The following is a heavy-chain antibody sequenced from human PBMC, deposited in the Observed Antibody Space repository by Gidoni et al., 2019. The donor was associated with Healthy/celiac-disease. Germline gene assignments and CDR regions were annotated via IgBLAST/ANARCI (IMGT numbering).Heavy chain of an antibody. D-gene: IGHD2-15*01. CDR3: ARGGYCSGGSCYSDAFDI. CDR1: GFTFSSYS. V-gene: IGHV3-21*01. J-gene: IGHJ3*02. CDR2: ISSSSSYI. Sequence: EVQLVESGGGLVKPGGSLRLSCAASGFTFSSYSMTWVRQAPGRGLEWVSSISSSSSYIYYADSVKGRFTISRDNAKNSLYLQMNSLRAEDTAVYYCARGGYCSGGSCYSDAFDIWGQGTMVTVSS.